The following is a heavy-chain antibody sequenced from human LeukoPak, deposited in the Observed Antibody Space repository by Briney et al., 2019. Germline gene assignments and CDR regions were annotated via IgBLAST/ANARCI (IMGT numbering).Heavy chain of an antibody. D-gene: IGHD2-2*01. CDR1: GDPIRNYY. J-gene: IGHJ5*02. Sequence: PSETLSLTCSVSGDPIRNYYWSWIRQSPGRGLEWIGYVDKSGSTNYNPSLKSRVIVSSDTSRNEFSLNLNSVTAADTAIYYCARGGSSCYGCHNWFDPWGQGTRVTVSS. V-gene: IGHV4-59*01. CDR2: VDKSGST. CDR3: ARGGSSCYGCHNWFDP.